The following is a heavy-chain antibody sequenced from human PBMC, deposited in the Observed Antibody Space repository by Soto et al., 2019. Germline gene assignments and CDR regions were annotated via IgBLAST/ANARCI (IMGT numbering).Heavy chain of an antibody. D-gene: IGHD6-13*01. V-gene: IGHV3-30*18. CDR2: ISYDGSNK. CDR3: AKEAQYSSSWYYYYYGTDV. J-gene: IGHJ6*02. Sequence: QVQLVESGGGVVQPGRSLRLSCAASGFTFSSYGMHWVRQAPGKGLEWVAVISYDGSNKYYADSVKGRFTISRDNSKNTLYLQMNSLRAEDTAVYYCAKEAQYSSSWYYYYYGTDVWGQGTTVTVSS. CDR1: GFTFSSYG.